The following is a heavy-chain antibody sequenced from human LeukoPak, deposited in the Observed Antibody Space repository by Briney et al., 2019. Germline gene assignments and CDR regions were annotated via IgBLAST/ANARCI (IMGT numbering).Heavy chain of an antibody. CDR1: GYTFTSYG. CDR2: ISAYNGNT. J-gene: IGHJ4*02. D-gene: IGHD3-9*01. CDR3: ARDRAFSKYYDILTGYSPGDY. Sequence: ASVTVSYTASGYTFTSYGISWVGQAPGQGLEGMGWISAYNGNTNYAQKLQGRVTMTTDTSTSTAYMELRSLRSDDTAVYYCARDRAFSKYYDILTGYSPGDYWGQGTLVTVSS. V-gene: IGHV1-18*04.